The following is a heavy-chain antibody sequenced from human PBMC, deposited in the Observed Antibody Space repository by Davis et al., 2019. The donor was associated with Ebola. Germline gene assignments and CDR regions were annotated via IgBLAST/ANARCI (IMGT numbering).Heavy chain of an antibody. CDR2: ISSSSSYI. D-gene: IGHD3-16*02. V-gene: IGHV3-21*01. CDR3: ARAWGYVWGSYPVDY. CDR1: GFTFSSYS. J-gene: IGHJ4*02. Sequence: GESLKISCAASGFTFSSYSMNWVRQAPGKGLEWVSSISSSSSYIYYADSVKGRFTISRDNAKNSLYLQMNSLRAEDTAVYYCARAWGYVWGSYPVDYWGQGTLVTVSS.